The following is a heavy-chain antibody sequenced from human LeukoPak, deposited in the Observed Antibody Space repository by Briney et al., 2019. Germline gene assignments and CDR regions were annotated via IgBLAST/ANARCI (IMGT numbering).Heavy chain of an antibody. Sequence: PGGSLRLSCAASGFTFSSYWMSWVRQAPGRGLEWVANIQQFGSEKNYVDSVKGRFTISRDNAKNSLYLQMNSLRAEDTAVYYCARDVTTDYWGQGTLVTVSS. CDR2: IQQFGSEK. CDR3: ARDVTTDY. J-gene: IGHJ4*02. D-gene: IGHD1-1*01. CDR1: GFTFSSYW. V-gene: IGHV3-7*01.